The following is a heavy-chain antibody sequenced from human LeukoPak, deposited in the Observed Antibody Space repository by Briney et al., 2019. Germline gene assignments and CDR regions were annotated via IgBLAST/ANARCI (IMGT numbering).Heavy chain of an antibody. Sequence: HAGGSLRLSCAASGFTFSSYGMSWVRQAPGKGLEWVSAISGSGSTIYYADSVKGRFTISRDNAKSSLYLQMNSLRAEDTAVYYCARDRSYYDSSGYYYQPGDYWGQGTLVTVSS. CDR1: GFTFSSYG. CDR3: ARDRSYYDSSGYYYQPGDY. V-gene: IGHV3-48*04. J-gene: IGHJ4*02. D-gene: IGHD3-22*01. CDR2: ISGSGSTI.